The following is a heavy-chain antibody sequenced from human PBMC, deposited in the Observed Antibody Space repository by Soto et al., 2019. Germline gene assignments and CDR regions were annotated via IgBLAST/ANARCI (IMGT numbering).Heavy chain of an antibody. Sequence: GGSLRLSCAASGFNFGVFGMHWVRQAPGKGLEWLSVLSYEGSEEYYADSVRGRFTISRDNSKNTLYLQMNSLRAEDTAVYYCAKDWRRYYDFWSGYYPFEAFDIWGQGTMVTVSS. CDR2: LSYEGSEE. D-gene: IGHD3-3*01. CDR1: GFNFGVFG. J-gene: IGHJ3*02. V-gene: IGHV3-30*18. CDR3: AKDWRRYYDFWSGYYPFEAFDI.